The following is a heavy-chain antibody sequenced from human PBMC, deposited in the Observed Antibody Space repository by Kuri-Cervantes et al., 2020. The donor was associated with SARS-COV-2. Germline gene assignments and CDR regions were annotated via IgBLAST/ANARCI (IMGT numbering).Heavy chain of an antibody. V-gene: IGHV1-18*04. D-gene: IGHD1-26*01. J-gene: IGHJ4*02. CDR1: GYTFITYG. CDR2: ISVWNRNT. CDR3: ARGYYSHFDY. Sequence: ASVKVSCKASGYTFITYGISWVQQAPGQGLEWLGWISVWNRNTDYAQKDQGRVTMTTDTSTSTAYMELRSLRSDDTAVYFCARGYYSHFDYWGQGTLVTVSS.